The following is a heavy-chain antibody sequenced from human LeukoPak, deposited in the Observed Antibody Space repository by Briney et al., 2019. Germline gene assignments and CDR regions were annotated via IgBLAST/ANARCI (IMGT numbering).Heavy chain of an antibody. J-gene: IGHJ3*02. CDR1: GFTFSSYG. CDR2: ISYDGSNK. CDR3: AKSIAAAAYDAFDI. V-gene: IGHV3-30*18. Sequence: GRSLRLSCAASGFTFSSYGMHWVRQAPGKGLEWVAVISYDGSNKYYVDSVKGRFTISRDNSKNTLYLQMNSLRAEDTAVYYCAKSIAAAAYDAFDIWGQGTMVTVSS. D-gene: IGHD6-13*01.